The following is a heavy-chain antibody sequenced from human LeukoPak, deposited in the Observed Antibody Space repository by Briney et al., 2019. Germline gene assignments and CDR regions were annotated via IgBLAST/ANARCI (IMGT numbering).Heavy chain of an antibody. CDR1: GGSISSSSYY. V-gene: IGHV4-39*07. D-gene: IGHD3-22*01. CDR2: IYHSGST. CDR3: ARASIHITMIVVAMAPDAFDI. Sequence: TSETLSLTCTVSGGSISSSSYYWGWIRQPPGKGLEWIGSIYHSGSTYYNPSLKSRVTISVDTSKNQFSLKLSSVTAADTAVYYCARASIHITMIVVAMAPDAFDIWGQGTMVTVSS. J-gene: IGHJ3*02.